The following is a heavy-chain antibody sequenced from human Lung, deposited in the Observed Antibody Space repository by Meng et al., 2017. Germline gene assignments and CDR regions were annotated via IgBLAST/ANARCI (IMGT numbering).Heavy chain of an antibody. D-gene: IGHD4-11*01. J-gene: IGHJ4*02. V-gene: IGHV4-34*01. CDR3: ARGPTTMAHDFDY. CDR2: INHSGST. Sequence: VQLRQWCAGLLKPAENLSLTCVVSGGSFSDYYWSWIRQPPGKGLEWIGEINHSGSTNYNPSLESRATISVDTSQNNLSLKLSSVTAADSAVYYCARGPTTMAHDFDYWGQGTLVTAPQ. CDR1: GGSFSDYY.